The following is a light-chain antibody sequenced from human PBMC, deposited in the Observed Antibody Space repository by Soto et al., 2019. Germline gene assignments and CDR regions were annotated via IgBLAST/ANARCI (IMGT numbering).Light chain of an antibody. CDR3: QQYGNSPVT. Sequence: EIVLTQSPGTLSLSPGERATLSCRASQSVSSSYLAWFQQKPGQAPRLLIYGASSRATGIPDRFSGSGAGTDFTLTISRLEPEDFAVYYCQQYGNSPVTFGGGTKLEIK. J-gene: IGKJ4*01. V-gene: IGKV3-20*01. CDR1: QSVSSSY. CDR2: GAS.